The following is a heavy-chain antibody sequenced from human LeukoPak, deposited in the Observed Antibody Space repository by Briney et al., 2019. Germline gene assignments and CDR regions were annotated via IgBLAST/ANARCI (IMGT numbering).Heavy chain of an antibody. D-gene: IGHD6-19*01. CDR2: MIPIFGTA. J-gene: IGHJ4*02. CDR1: GGTFSSYP. V-gene: IGHV1-69*05. Sequence: SVKVSCKASGGTFSSYPISWVRQAPGQGLEWMGGMIPIFGTANYAQKFQGRVTITTDESTSTAYMELSSLRSEDTAVYYCARGGGWSRFLDYWGQGTLVTVSS. CDR3: ARGGGWSRFLDY.